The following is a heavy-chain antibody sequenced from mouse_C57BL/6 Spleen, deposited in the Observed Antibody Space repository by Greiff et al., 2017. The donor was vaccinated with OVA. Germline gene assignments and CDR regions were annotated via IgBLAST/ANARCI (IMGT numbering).Heavy chain of an antibody. Sequence: QVQLKESGPELVKPGASVKISCKASGYAFSSSWMNWVKQRPGKGLEWIGRIYPGDGDTNYNGKFKGKATLTADKSSSTAYMQLSSLTSEDSAVYFCARGGNGVDYWGQGTTLTVSS. CDR1: GYAFSSSW. J-gene: IGHJ2*01. D-gene: IGHD1-1*02. V-gene: IGHV1-82*01. CDR2: IYPGDGDT. CDR3: ARGGNGVDY.